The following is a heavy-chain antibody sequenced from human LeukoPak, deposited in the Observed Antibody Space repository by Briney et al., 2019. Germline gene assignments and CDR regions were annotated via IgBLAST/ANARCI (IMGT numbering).Heavy chain of an antibody. V-gene: IGHV1-46*01. CDR2: INPSGGST. Sequence: ASVKLSCKASGYTFTTYYMHWVRQAPGQGLEWMGVINPSGGSTSYAQRFQGRVAMTRDTSTSTIYMELSSLRSEDTALYYCARGDIDYWGQGTLVTVSS. D-gene: IGHD2-15*01. J-gene: IGHJ4*02. CDR3: ARGDIDY. CDR1: GYTFTTYY.